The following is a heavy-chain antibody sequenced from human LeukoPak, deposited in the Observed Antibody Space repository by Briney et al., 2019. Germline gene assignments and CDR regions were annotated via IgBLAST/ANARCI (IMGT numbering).Heavy chain of an antibody. Sequence: ASVKVSCKASGYTFTSYGISWVRQAPGQGLEWMGWISAYNGNTNYAQKLQGRVTMTTDTSTSTAYMELRSLRSDDTAVYYWARDGGGRAPRWWFQPRGQGTLVTVSS. D-gene: IGHD3-16*01. CDR2: ISAYNGNT. CDR3: ARDGGGRAPRWWFQP. CDR1: GYTFTSYG. V-gene: IGHV1-18*01. J-gene: IGHJ5*02.